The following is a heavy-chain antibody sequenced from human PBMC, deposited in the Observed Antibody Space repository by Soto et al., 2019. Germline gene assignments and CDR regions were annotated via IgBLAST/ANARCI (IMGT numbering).Heavy chain of an antibody. D-gene: IGHD5-18*01. CDR3: ARVNPGYSYVNY. J-gene: IGHJ4*02. CDR2: INSDGSTT. Sequence: PGGSLRLSCGASGFDFSNYWMLWVRQAPGKGLVWVSRINSDGSTTSYADSVKGRFTISRDNAKNTLYLQMNSLRAEDTAVYYCARVNPGYSYVNYWGQGTLVTVDS. CDR1: GFDFSNYW. V-gene: IGHV3-74*01.